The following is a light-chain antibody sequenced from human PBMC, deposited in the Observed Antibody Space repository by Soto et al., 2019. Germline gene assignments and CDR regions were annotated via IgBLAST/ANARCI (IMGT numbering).Light chain of an antibody. CDR3: QQYNNWPPWT. Sequence: EIVMTQSPATLSVSPGEGATLSCRASQSVSINLAWYQQKPGQSPRLLIYGASTRATGIPARFSGSGSGTEFTPSISSLQPEDSGVYYCQQYNNWPPWTFGQGTKVEIK. J-gene: IGKJ1*01. CDR2: GAS. CDR1: QSVSIN. V-gene: IGKV3-15*01.